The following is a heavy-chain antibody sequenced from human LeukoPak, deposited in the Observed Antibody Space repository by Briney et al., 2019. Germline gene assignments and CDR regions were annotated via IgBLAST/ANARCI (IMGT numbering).Heavy chain of an antibody. CDR1: GFTFSDYY. J-gene: IGHJ4*02. CDR3: ATPPSGYYDSSGYYY. CDR2: ISSSGSTI. D-gene: IGHD3-22*01. Sequence: GGSLRLSCAASGFTFSDYYMSWIRQAPGKGLEWVSYISSSGSTIYYADSVKGRFTISRDNAKNSLYLQMNSLSAEDTAVYYCATPPSGYYDSSGYYYWGQGTLVTVSS. V-gene: IGHV3-11*01.